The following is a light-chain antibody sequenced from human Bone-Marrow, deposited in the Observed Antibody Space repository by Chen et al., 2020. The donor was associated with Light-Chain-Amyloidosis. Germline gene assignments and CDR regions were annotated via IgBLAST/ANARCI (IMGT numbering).Light chain of an antibody. J-gene: IGKJ4*01. CDR2: MGS. CDR3: MQLLQTPPT. Sequence: DIVMTQSPLSLPVTPGEPASISCRSNQSLLQSNGFNFLDWYLQRPGQSPHHLIYMGSIRASGVPDRFSGSGSDTDFTLQISRVEAEDVGIYYCMQLLQTPPTFGGGTKVEIK. CDR1: QSLLQSNGFNF. V-gene: IGKV2-28*01.